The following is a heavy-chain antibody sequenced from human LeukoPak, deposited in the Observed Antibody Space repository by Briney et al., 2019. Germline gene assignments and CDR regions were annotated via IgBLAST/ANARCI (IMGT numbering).Heavy chain of an antibody. J-gene: IGHJ4*02. CDR2: IYHSGRT. D-gene: IGHD3-10*01. CDR3: ARLMEGSGAFDY. CDR1: GYSISSGYY. V-gene: IGHV4-38-2*02. Sequence: SETLSLTCTVSGYSISSGYYWGWIRQPPGKGLEWIGIIYHSGRTDYNPSLKSRVTISEDTSKNQFSLKLSSVTAADTAVYYCARLMEGSGAFDYWGQGTLVTVSS.